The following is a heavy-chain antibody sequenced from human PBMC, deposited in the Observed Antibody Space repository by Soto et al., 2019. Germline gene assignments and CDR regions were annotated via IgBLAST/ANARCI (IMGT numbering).Heavy chain of an antibody. CDR1: GYTFRNYG. CDR3: ARDRQWEPLLY. D-gene: IGHD1-26*01. V-gene: IGHV1-18*01. CDR2: VSAYNRNS. Sequence: QVQLVQSGSEVKKPGASVRVTCKASGYTFRNYGISWVREAPGQGLEWMGWVSAYNRNSNYAQKFEDRVNITADTATSTAYLELRGLRSDDTAIYYCARDRQWEPLLYWGQGTLVTVSP. J-gene: IGHJ4*02.